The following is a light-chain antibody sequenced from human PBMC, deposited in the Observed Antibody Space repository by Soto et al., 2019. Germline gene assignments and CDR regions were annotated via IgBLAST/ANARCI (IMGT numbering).Light chain of an antibody. CDR2: SNT. CDR3: AAWDDSLNGVV. Sequence: QSVLTQPPSASGTPGQTIAISCSGGSSNIGSHTVNWYQQLPGTAPRLLIYSNTQRPSGVPDRFSGSKSATSASLAISGLQSEYEGDYYCAAWDDSLNGVVFGGGTKLPVL. V-gene: IGLV1-44*01. CDR1: SSNIGSHT. J-gene: IGLJ2*01.